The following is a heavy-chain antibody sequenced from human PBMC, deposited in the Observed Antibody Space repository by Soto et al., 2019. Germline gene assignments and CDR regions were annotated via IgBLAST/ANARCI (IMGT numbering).Heavy chain of an antibody. CDR2: INHSGST. D-gene: IGHD6-6*01. V-gene: IGHV4-34*01. CDR1: GGSFSGYY. CDR3: AREGGSSSGWNHYYGMDV. Sequence: SETLSLTCAVYGGSFSGYYWSWIRQPPGKGLEWIGEINHSGSTNYNPSLKSRVTISVDTSKNQFSLKLSSVTAADTAVYYCAREGGSSSGWNHYYGMDVWGQGTTVTVSS. J-gene: IGHJ6*02.